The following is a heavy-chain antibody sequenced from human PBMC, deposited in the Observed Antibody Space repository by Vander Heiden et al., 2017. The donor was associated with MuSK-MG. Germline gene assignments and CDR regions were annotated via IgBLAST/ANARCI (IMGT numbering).Heavy chain of an antibody. V-gene: IGHV4-59*01. Sequence: QVQLQESGPGLVKPSETLSLPCPVSGGPISSYYWSWMRQPPGKGLEWIGYIYYSGSTNYNPSHKSRVTISVDTSKNQFSLKMSSVTAADTDVYYCARDVAWRKGWFDPWGQGTLVTVSS. D-gene: IGHD1-1*01. CDR1: GGPISSYY. J-gene: IGHJ5*02. CDR2: IYYSGST. CDR3: ARDVAWRKGWFDP.